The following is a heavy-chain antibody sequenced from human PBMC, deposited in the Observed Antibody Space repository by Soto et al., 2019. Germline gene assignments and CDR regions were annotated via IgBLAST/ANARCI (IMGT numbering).Heavy chain of an antibody. D-gene: IGHD3-16*01. CDR1: GGTFSSYT. CDR3: ARRGLGPVPHSDY. V-gene: IGHV1-69*02. CDR2: IIPILGIA. J-gene: IGHJ4*02. Sequence: QVQLVQSGAEVKKPGSSVKVSCKASGGTFSSYTISWVRQAPGQGLEWMGRIIPILGIANYAQKFQGRVTITADKSTSTAYMELSSLRSEDTAVYYCARRGLGPVPHSDYWGQGTLVTVSS.